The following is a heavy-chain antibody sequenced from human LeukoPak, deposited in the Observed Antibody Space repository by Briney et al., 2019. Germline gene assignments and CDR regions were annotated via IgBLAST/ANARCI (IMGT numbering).Heavy chain of an antibody. CDR1: GDSISGTTYY. V-gene: IGHV4-39*07. Sequence: SETLSLTCTVSGDSISGTTYYWGWIRQPPGKGLEWIGSIYYSGSTFYNPSLKSRVTISVDTSKNQFSLNLNSVTAADTAIYYCARGAHFYQRRDVYIRHFDFWGLGTLVTISS. J-gene: IGHJ4*02. CDR2: IYYSGST. CDR3: ARGAHFYQRRDVYIRHFDF. D-gene: IGHD5-24*01.